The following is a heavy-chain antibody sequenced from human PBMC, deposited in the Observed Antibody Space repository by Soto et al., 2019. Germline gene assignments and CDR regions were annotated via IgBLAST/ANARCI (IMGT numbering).Heavy chain of an antibody. V-gene: IGHV1-2*02. CDR3: ARPRGSRVFLWFGELFFEY. J-gene: IGHJ4*02. D-gene: IGHD3-10*01. CDR1: GYTFTGYY. CDR2: INPNSGGT. Sequence: QVQLVQSGAEVKKPGASVKVSCKASGYTFTGYYMHWVRQAPGQGLEWMGWINPNSGGTNYAQKFQGRVTMTRDTSISTAYMELSRLRSDDTAVYYCARPRGSRVFLWFGELFFEYWGQGTLVTVSS.